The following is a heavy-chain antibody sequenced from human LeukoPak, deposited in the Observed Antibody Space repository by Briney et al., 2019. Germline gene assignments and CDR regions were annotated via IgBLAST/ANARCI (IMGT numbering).Heavy chain of an antibody. CDR3: TTGGYGGQFDY. V-gene: IGHV3-15*01. Sequence: GGSLRLSCAASGFAFSNAWMSWVRQAPGKGLEWVGRIKSKTDVGTTDYAAPVKGRLTISRDDSKNTLYPQMNNLKTEDTAVYYCTTGGYGGQFDYWGQGTLVTASS. D-gene: IGHD5-12*01. CDR2: IKSKTDVGTT. J-gene: IGHJ4*02. CDR1: GFAFSNAW.